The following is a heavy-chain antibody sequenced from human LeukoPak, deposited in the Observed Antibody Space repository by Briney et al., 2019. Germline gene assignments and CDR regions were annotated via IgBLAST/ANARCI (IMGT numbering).Heavy chain of an antibody. D-gene: IGHD6-6*01. J-gene: IGHJ6*03. CDR1: GGTFSSYA. CDR2: IIPIFGTA. V-gene: IGHV1-69*06. Sequence: GASVKVSCKASGGTFSSYAISWVRRAPGQGLEWMGGIIPIFGTANYAQKFQGRVTITADKSTSTAYMELSSLRSEDTAVYYCARGPIAARYYYMDVWGKGTTVTVSS. CDR3: ARGPIAARYYYMDV.